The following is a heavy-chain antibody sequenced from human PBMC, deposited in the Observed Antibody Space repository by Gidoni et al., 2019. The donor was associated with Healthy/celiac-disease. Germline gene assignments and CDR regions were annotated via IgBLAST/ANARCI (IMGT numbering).Heavy chain of an antibody. D-gene: IGHD4-17*01. CDR1: GGSISISNW. V-gene: IGHV4-4*02. Sequence: QVQLQESGPGLVKPSGTLSLTCAVSGGSISISNWSSWVRHPPGKVLEWIGEIYHSGSTNYNPSLKSRVTISVDKSKNQFSLKLSSVTAADTAVYYCASPAPGYGDYEFLWSQGTLVTVSS. CDR3: ASPAPGYGDYEFL. J-gene: IGHJ4*02. CDR2: IYHSGST.